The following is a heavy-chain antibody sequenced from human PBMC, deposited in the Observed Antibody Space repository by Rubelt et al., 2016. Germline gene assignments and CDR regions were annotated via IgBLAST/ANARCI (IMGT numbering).Heavy chain of an antibody. D-gene: IGHD4-17*01. V-gene: IGHV1-18*01. J-gene: IGHJ4*02. Sequence: QVQLVQSGAEVKKPGASVKVSCKASCYTFTSYGISWVRQAPGQGLAWMGWISAYNGNTNLAQKLQGRVTVTTDTSTSTAYMELRSLRSDDTAVYYCARDLFRHDYGDYALGYWGQGTLVTVSS. CDR1: CYTFTSYG. CDR3: ARDLFRHDYGDYALGY. CDR2: ISAYNGNT.